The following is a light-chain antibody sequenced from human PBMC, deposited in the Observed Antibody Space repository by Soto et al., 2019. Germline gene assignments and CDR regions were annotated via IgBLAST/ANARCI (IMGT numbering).Light chain of an antibody. Sequence: QSALTQPASVSGSPGQTITISCTGTSSDVGGYDYVSWHQQHPGKAPKLMFYDVSKRPSGVSNRFSGSKSGNTASLTISGLQAEDEADYYCSSKRGSTGVFGTGTKLTVL. J-gene: IGLJ1*01. CDR1: SSDVGGYDY. CDR3: SSKRGSTGV. V-gene: IGLV2-14*01. CDR2: DVS.